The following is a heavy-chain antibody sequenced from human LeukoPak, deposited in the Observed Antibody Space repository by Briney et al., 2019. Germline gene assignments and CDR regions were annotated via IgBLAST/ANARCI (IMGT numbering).Heavy chain of an antibody. CDR2: INPHSGGT. J-gene: IGHJ3*02. Sequence: GASVKVSCKDSGYTFTGDYLHWVRQAPGQGLEWMGWINPHSGGTNYAQKLQGRVTMTRDTSISTAYMELSRLRSDDTAVYYCARPVPGDGYSFDAFDIWGQGTMVTVSS. D-gene: IGHD5-24*01. CDR1: GYTFTGDY. V-gene: IGHV1-2*02. CDR3: ARPVPGDGYSFDAFDI.